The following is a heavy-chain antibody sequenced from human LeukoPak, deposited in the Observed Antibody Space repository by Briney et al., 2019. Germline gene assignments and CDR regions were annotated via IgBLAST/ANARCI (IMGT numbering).Heavy chain of an antibody. CDR3: VKESPYDGPRKYYFDY. J-gene: IGHJ4*02. V-gene: IGHV3-23*01. CDR1: GLTFSSYA. Sequence: GGSLRLSCAASGLTFSSYAMSWVRQAPGKGLKWVSAISGRADRTYYADSVKGRFTISRDNFKDTLYLQMNSLRADDTAVYYCVKESPYDGPRKYYFDYWGQGALVTVSS. D-gene: IGHD3-10*01. CDR2: ISGRADRT.